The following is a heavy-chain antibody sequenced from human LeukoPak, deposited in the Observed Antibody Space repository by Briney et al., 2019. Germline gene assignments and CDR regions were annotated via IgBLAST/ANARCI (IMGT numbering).Heavy chain of an antibody. J-gene: IGHJ4*02. CDR1: GYSFTSYA. CDR3: AREVRAFDY. CDR2: INTKTGNP. Sequence: ASVKVSCKASGYSFTSYAMNWVRQAPGQGLEWMGWINTKTGNPTYAQGFTGRFVFSLDTSVSTAYLQISSLKAEDTAVCYCAREVRAFDYWGQGTLVTVSS. D-gene: IGHD4-11*01. V-gene: IGHV7-4-1*02.